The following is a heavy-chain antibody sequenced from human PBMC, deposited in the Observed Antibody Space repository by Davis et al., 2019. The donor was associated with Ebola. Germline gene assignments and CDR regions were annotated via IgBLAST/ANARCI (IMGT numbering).Heavy chain of an antibody. CDR1: GFTFSSYW. CDR3: AREDLYGMDV. Sequence: GESLKISCAASGFTFSSYWMHWVRQAPGKGLVWVSRINSDGSSTSYAGSVKGRFTISRDNAKNTPYLQMNSLRAEDTAVYYCAREDLYGMDVWGKGTTVTVSS. V-gene: IGHV3-74*01. J-gene: IGHJ6*04. CDR2: INSDGSST.